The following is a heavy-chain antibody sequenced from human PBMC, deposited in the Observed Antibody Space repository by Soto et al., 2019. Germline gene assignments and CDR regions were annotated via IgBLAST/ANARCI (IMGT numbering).Heavy chain of an antibody. D-gene: IGHD6-19*01. CDR3: AMAVAGTWYFDL. CDR1: GFTFSNYA. J-gene: IGHJ2*01. Sequence: EVQLLESGGGLPQPGGSLRLSCEASGFTFSNYAMSWVRQPPGKGLEWVSVISGSGGSTDYADSVKGRFTISRDNSKNTLYLQMASLRDEETAVYYCAMAVAGTWYFDLWGRGTLVTVSS. CDR2: ISGSGGST. V-gene: IGHV3-23*01.